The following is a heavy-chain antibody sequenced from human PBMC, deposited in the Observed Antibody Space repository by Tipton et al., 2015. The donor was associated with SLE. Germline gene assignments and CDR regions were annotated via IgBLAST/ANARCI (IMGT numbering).Heavy chain of an antibody. Sequence: GLVKPSETLSLTCSVSGDSINSETYYWSWIRQPPGKGLEWIGHADYSGYTNPNPSLKSRVTMSLDTSKNQFSLKLSSVTAADTAVYYCARVLDTLDIWGQGTLVTVS. J-gene: IGHJ3*02. CDR1: GDSINSETYY. V-gene: IGHV4-61*01. CDR3: ARVLDTLDI. D-gene: IGHD2-2*02. CDR2: ADYSGYT.